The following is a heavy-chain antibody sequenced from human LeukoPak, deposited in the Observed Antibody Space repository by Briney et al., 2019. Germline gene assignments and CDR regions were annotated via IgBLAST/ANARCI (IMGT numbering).Heavy chain of an antibody. Sequence: GGSLRLSCAASGFTFSTYWMHWVRQAPGKGLEGVSRIKTDGSIKSSADAVKGRFTISRDNAKNTLYLQMNSLRAEDTAVYYCAKDQHSSGYYLDYFDYWGQGTLVTVSS. CDR2: IKTDGSIK. V-gene: IGHV3-74*01. J-gene: IGHJ4*02. CDR1: GFTFSTYW. CDR3: AKDQHSSGYYLDYFDY. D-gene: IGHD3-22*01.